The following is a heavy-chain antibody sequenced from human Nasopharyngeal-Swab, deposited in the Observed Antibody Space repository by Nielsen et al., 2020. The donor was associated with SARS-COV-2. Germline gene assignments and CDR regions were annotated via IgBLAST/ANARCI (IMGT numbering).Heavy chain of an antibody. J-gene: IGHJ4*02. CDR1: GFTFSGSA. V-gene: IGHV3-73*01. CDR3: THGDTAMVTGASY. D-gene: IGHD5-18*01. CDR2: IRSKANSYAT. Sequence: GGSLRLSCAASGFTFSGSAMHWVRQASGKGLEWVGRIRSKANSYATAYAASVKGRFTISRDDSKNTAYLQMNSLKTEDTAVYYCTHGDTAMVTGASYWGQGTLVTVSS.